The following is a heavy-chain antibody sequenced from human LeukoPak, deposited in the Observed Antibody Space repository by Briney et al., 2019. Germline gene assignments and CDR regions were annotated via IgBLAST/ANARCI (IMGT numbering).Heavy chain of an antibody. D-gene: IGHD6-6*01. CDR2: ISYDGSNK. Sequence: PGGSLRLSCAASGFTFSSYAMHWVRQAPGKGLGWVAVISYDGSNKYYADSVKGRFTISRDNSKNTLYLQMNSLRAEDTAVYYCARDLSYSSSSGVFDYWGQGTLVTVSS. J-gene: IGHJ4*02. V-gene: IGHV3-30*04. CDR3: ARDLSYSSSSGVFDY. CDR1: GFTFSSYA.